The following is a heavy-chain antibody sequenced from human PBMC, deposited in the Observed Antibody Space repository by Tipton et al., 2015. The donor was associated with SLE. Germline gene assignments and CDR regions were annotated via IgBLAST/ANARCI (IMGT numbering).Heavy chain of an antibody. CDR1: GDSISSGNYY. CDR2: IYTTGTT. CDR3: ARLGGDRFDFDY. V-gene: IGHV4-61*02. Sequence: TLSLTCTVSGDSISSGNYYWNWIRQPAGKGLEWIGRIYTTGTTKCNPSLKSRVTLSVDTSKNLFSLKLTSVTAADTAVYFCARLGGDRFDFDYWGQGTLVTVSS. D-gene: IGHD2-21*01. J-gene: IGHJ4*02.